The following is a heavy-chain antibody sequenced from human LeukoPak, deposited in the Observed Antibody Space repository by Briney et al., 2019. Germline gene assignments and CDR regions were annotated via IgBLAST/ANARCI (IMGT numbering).Heavy chain of an antibody. Sequence: SETLSLTCTVSGGSISSYYWSWIRQPPGKGLEWIGYIYYSGSTNYNPSLKSRVTISVGTSKNQFSLKLSSVTAADTAVYYCARMAWDYFDYWGQGTLVTVSS. D-gene: IGHD1-26*01. CDR1: GGSISSYY. CDR2: IYYSGST. V-gene: IGHV4-59*08. CDR3: ARMAWDYFDY. J-gene: IGHJ4*02.